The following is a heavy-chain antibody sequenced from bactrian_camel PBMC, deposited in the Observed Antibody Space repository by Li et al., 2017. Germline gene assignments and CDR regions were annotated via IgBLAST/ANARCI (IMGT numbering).Heavy chain of an antibody. CDR2: FLTGRGDT. D-gene: IGHD1*01. CDR3: AAHAVVTMNWVDCLSGEAAYNY. V-gene: IGHV3S54*01. CDR1: GYSSIVNC. J-gene: IGHJ4*01. Sequence: HVQLVESGGGSVQAGGSLKLSCAASGYSSIVNCMGWYRQGIGEEREGVAGFLTGRGDTFYANSVKGRFTVSRDNDKNTLYLQMNSLKPEDTAMYYCAAHAVVTMNWVDCLSGEAAYNYWGQGTQVTVS.